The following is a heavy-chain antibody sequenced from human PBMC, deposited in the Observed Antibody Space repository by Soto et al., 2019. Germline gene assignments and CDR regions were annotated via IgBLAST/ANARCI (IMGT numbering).Heavy chain of an antibody. CDR1: GFTFTNYA. CDR2: ISASGGST. Sequence: EVQLLESGGGSVQPGGSLRLSCAASGFTFTNYAMNWVRQAPGKGLEWVAAISASGGSTFHADSLLGRFSISRDDSKNTLYLQMNSLSAEDTAVYYCASARGSYYSSFFEYWGQGTLVTVSS. J-gene: IGHJ4*02. D-gene: IGHD1-26*01. CDR3: ASARGSYYSSFFEY. V-gene: IGHV3-23*01.